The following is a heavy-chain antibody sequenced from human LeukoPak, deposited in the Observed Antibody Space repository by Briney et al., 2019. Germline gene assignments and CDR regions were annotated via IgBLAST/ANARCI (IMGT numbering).Heavy chain of an antibody. J-gene: IGHJ4*02. D-gene: IGHD3-3*01. CDR2: IYYSGST. Sequence: SETLSLTCTVSGGSISSGDYYWSWIRQPPGKVLEWIGYIYYSGSTYYNPSLKSRVTISVDTSKNQFSLKPSSVTAADTAVYYCARSLYDFWSGYKYWGQGTLVTVSS. CDR3: ARSLYDFWSGYKY. CDR1: GGSISSGDYY. V-gene: IGHV4-30-4*08.